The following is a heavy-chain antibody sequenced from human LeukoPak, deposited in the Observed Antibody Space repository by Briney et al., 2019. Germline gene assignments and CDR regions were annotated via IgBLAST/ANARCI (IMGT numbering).Heavy chain of an antibody. CDR3: ARAGSAGAIDY. CDR2: INSDGSST. V-gene: IGHV3-74*01. Sequence: GGSLRLSCAASGFTFSSYWMHWVRQDPAKGLVWVSRINSDGSSTSYANSVKGRFTISRDNAKNTLYLQMNSLRAEDTAVYYCARAGSAGAIDYWVQGTLVTVSS. J-gene: IGHJ4*02. D-gene: IGHD1-26*01. CDR1: GFTFSSYW.